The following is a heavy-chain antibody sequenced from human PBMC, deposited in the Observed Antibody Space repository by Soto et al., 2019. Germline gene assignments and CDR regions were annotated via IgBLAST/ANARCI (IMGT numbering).Heavy chain of an antibody. Sequence: EASVKVSCKASGYTFTGYYMHWVRQAPGQGLEWMGWVNPNSGGTNYAQKFQGWVTMTRDTSISTAYMELSRLRSDDTAVYYCARISSSSVNYFDYWGQGTLVTVSS. D-gene: IGHD6-6*01. CDR3: ARISSSSVNYFDY. CDR1: GYTFTGYY. V-gene: IGHV1-2*04. J-gene: IGHJ4*02. CDR2: VNPNSGGT.